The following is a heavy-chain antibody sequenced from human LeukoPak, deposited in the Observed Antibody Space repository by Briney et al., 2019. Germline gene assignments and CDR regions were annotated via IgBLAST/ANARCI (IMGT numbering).Heavy chain of an antibody. CDR3: VRGVPVTPGIDY. Sequence: GGSLRLSCAASGFTFSNYCMHWVRQPPGKGLVWVSQICTDETAIRSADSVKGRFTISRDNAKNTLYLQMSSLRVEDTAVYYCVRGVPVTPGIDYWGQGTLVTVSS. V-gene: IGHV3-74*01. CDR1: GFTFSNYC. D-gene: IGHD2-2*01. J-gene: IGHJ4*02. CDR2: ICTDETAI.